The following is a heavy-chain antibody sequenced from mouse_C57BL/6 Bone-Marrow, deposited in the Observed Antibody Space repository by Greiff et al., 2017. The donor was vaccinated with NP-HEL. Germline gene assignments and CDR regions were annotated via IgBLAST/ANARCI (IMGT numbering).Heavy chain of an antibody. D-gene: IGHD2-1*01. CDR3: AIYYGNYAWFAY. Sequence: EVKVVESGGGLVKPGGSLKLSCAASGFTFSSYAMSWVRQTPEKRLEWVATISDGGSYTYYPDNVKGRFTISRDNAKNNLYLQMSHLKSEDTAMYYCAIYYGNYAWFAYWGQGTLVTVSA. V-gene: IGHV5-4*03. CDR2: ISDGGSYT. CDR1: GFTFSSYA. J-gene: IGHJ3*01.